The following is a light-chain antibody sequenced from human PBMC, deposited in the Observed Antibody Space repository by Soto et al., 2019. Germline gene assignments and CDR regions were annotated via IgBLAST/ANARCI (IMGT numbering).Light chain of an antibody. Sequence: DIQMTQSPSFLSASVGDRVTITCRASQAISNYLNWYQQKPGKAPNLLIYKASSLESGVPSRFSGSGSGTEFTLTISSLQPDDFATYYCQQYNSYPLYTFGQGTKLEIK. CDR1: QAISNY. CDR3: QQYNSYPLYT. V-gene: IGKV1-5*03. CDR2: KAS. J-gene: IGKJ2*01.